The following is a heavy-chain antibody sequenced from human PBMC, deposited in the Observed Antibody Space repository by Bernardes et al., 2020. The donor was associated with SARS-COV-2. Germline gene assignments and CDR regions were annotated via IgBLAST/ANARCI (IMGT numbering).Heavy chain of an antibody. CDR1: GGSISSGGYY. CDR3: ARATIFGVVIGYFDY. CDR2: IYYSGST. V-gene: IGHV4-31*03. J-gene: IGHJ4*02. D-gene: IGHD3-3*02. Sequence: SETLSLTCTVSGGSISSGGYYWSWIRQHPGKGLEWIGYIYYSGSTYYNPSLKSRVTISVDTSKNQFSLKLSSVTAADTAVYYCARATIFGVVIGYFDYWGQGTLVTISS.